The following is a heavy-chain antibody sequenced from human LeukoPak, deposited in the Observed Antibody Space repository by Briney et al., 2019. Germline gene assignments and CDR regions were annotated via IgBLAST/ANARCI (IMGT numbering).Heavy chain of an antibody. V-gene: IGHV1-2*02. CDR3: ARDLEGYCSSTSCNLPPSYYFDY. CDR2: INPNSGGT. CDR1: GYPFTGYY. D-gene: IGHD2-2*01. Sequence: ASVKVSCKASGYPFTGYYMHWVRQAPGQGLEWMGWINPNSGGTNYAQKFQGRVTMTRDTSISTAYMELSRLRSDDTAVYYCARDLEGYCSSTSCNLPPSYYFDYWGQGTLVTVSS. J-gene: IGHJ4*02.